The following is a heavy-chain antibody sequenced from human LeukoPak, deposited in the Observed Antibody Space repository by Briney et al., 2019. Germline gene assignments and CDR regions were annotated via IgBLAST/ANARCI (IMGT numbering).Heavy chain of an antibody. D-gene: IGHD3-9*01. V-gene: IGHV4-59*01. Sequence: SETLSLTCTVSGGSISNYYWSWIRQPPGKGLEWIGYIYYSGSTNYNPSLKSRVTISVDTSKNQFSLKLSSVTAADTAVYYCARIRYFDWSPDAFDIWGQGTMVTVSS. CDR1: GGSISNYY. J-gene: IGHJ3*02. CDR2: IYYSGST. CDR3: ARIRYFDWSPDAFDI.